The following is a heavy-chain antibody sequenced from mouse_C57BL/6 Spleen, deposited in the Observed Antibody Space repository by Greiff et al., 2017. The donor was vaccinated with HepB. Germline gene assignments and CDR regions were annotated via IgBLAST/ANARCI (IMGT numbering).Heavy chain of an antibody. Sequence: QVQLQQPGAELVRPGSSVKLSCKASGYTFTSYWMDWVKQRPGQGLEWIGNIYPSDSETHYNQKFKDKATLTVDKSSSTAYMQLSSLTSEDSAVYYCASTERGPYYFDYWGQGTTLTVSS. CDR1: GYTFTSYW. J-gene: IGHJ2*01. CDR2: IYPSDSET. D-gene: IGHD1-1*01. CDR3: ASTERGPYYFDY. V-gene: IGHV1-61*01.